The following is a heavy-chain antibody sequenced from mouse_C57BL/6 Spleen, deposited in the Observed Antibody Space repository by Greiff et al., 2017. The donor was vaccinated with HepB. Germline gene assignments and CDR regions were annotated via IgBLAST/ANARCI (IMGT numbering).Heavy chain of an antibody. CDR1: GFTFSNYW. J-gene: IGHJ4*01. CDR2: IRLKSDNYAT. D-gene: IGHD1-1*02. CDR3: TMWSYAMDY. Sequence: EVKVVESGGGLVQPGGSMKLSCVASGFTFSNYWMNWVRQSPEKGLEWVAQIRLKSDNYATHYAESVKGRFTISRDDSKSSVYLQMNNLRAEDTGIYYCTMWSYAMDYWGQGTSVTVSS. V-gene: IGHV6-3*01.